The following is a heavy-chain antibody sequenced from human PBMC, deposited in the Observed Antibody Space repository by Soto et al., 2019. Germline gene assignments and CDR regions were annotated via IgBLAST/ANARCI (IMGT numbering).Heavy chain of an antibody. CDR1: GFTFSSYA. Sequence: QVQLVESGGGVVQPGRSLRLSCAASGFTFSSYAMHWVRQAPGKGLEWVAVISYDGSNKYYADSVKGRFTISRDNSKNTLYLKMICLSAEDTAVYYCARDSVFRRHLGAFDIWGKGTMVTVSS. J-gene: IGHJ3*02. V-gene: IGHV3-30-3*01. CDR3: ARDSVFRRHLGAFDI. D-gene: IGHD3-16*01. CDR2: ISYDGSNK.